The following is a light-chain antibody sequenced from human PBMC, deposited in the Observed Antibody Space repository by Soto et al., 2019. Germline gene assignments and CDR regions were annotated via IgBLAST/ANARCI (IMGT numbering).Light chain of an antibody. J-gene: IGKJ1*01. CDR2: DAS. CDR3: LRYNAFSQT. V-gene: IGKV1-5*01. CDR1: QSMNDW. Sequence: DIQMTQSPSILSASIGDRVTITCRASQSMNDWLAWYQQKPGKAPKVLIYDASSLQSGVPSRFSGSGSGTEFTLTIDSLQPDDVATYYCLRYNAFSQTFGQGTKVDIK.